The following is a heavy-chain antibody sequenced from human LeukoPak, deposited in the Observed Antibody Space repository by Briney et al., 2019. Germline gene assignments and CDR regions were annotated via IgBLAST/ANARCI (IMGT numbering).Heavy chain of an antibody. Sequence: SETLSLTCTVSGGSISSYYWSWIRQPPGKGLEWIGYIYYSGSTNYNPSLRSRVTISVDTSKNQFSLKLNSVTAADTAAYYCARMKDISSLYFDLWGRGTLVTVSS. D-gene: IGHD3-3*02. CDR2: IYYSGST. CDR1: GGSISSYY. V-gene: IGHV4-59*01. CDR3: ARMKDISSLYFDL. J-gene: IGHJ2*01.